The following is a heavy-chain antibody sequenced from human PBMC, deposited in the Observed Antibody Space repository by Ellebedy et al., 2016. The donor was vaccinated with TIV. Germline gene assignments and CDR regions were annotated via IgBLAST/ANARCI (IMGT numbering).Heavy chain of an antibody. D-gene: IGHD1-26*01. CDR2: IYPGDSDT. V-gene: IGHV5-51*01. Sequence: GESLKISXKGSGYSFTSYWIGWVRQMPGKGLEWMGIIYPGDSDTRYSPSFQGQVTISADKSISTAYLQWSSLKASDTAMYYCARRDQWELLRVGWFDPWGQGTLVTVSS. CDR1: GYSFTSYW. J-gene: IGHJ5*02. CDR3: ARRDQWELLRVGWFDP.